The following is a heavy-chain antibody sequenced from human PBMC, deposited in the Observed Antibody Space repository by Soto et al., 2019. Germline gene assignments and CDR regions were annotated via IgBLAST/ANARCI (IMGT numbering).Heavy chain of an antibody. V-gene: IGHV1-18*01. CDR1: GYTFTSYG. CDR3: ARDGTGRWHYHLWSGPVAFHH. J-gene: IGHJ4*02. CDR2: ISAYNGNT. D-gene: IGHD3-3*01. Sequence: ASVKVSCKASGYTFTSYGISWVRQAPGQGLEWMGWISAYNGNTNYAQKLQGRVTMTTDTSTSTAYMELRSLRSDDTAVYYCARDGTGRWHYHLWSGPVAFHHCGQGTLVTVSS.